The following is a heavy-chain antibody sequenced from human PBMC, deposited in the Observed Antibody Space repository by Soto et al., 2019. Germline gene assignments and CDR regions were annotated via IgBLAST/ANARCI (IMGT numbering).Heavy chain of an antibody. D-gene: IGHD3-22*01. V-gene: IGHV3-11*01. CDR3: AKMSSENYYDPVFS. J-gene: IGHJ4*02. CDR2: ISSTGNVI. CDR1: GFTFSDYY. Sequence: QVHLVESGGGFVKTSGSLTLACGGSGFTFSDYYMSWVHQAPGKGLEWVAYISSTGNVIYYADSVKGRFTISRDNAKNSVFLQMTNLRAEDTALYFCAKMSSENYYDPVFSWGQGTLVTVSS.